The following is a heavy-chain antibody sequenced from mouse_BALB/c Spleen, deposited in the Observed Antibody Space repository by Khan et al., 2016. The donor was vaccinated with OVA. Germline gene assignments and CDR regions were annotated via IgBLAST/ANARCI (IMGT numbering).Heavy chain of an antibody. CDR3: AGDQTARATLRFAY. J-gene: IGHJ3*01. CDR1: GFAFSTYD. D-gene: IGHD3-2*01. CDR2: ISSSGTYT. V-gene: IGHV5-9*02. Sequence: EVELVESGGGFVKPGGSLKLSCAASGFAFSTYDMYWVRQTPEKRLEWVATISSSGTYTYYSVSVKGRFTISRDNARNTLYLQLSSLRSEASALYYCAGDQTARATLRFAYWGQGTLVTVSA.